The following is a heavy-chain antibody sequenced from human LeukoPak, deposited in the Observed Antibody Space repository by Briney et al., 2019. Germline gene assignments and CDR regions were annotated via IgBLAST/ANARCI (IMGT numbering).Heavy chain of an antibody. J-gene: IGHJ4*02. CDR3: ARPDYYDSSGYDY. V-gene: IGHV4-38-2*01. Sequence: PSETLSLTCAVSGYAISSGYYWGWIRQPPRKGLEWIGSIYHSGSTYYNPSPKSRVTISVDTSKNQFSLKLSSVTAADTAAYYCARPDYYDSSGYDYWGQGTLVTVSS. CDR1: GYAISSGYY. D-gene: IGHD3-22*01. CDR2: IYHSGST.